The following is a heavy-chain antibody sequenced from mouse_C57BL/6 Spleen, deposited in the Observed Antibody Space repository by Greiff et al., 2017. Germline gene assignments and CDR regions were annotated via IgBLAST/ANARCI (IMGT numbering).Heavy chain of an antibody. V-gene: IGHV3-6*01. CDR1: GYSITSGYY. D-gene: IGHD2-4*01. CDR2: ISYDGSN. J-gene: IGHJ1*03. CDR3: ASFYYDYDEYFDV. Sequence: DVKLQESGPGLVKPSQSLSLTCSVTGYSITSGYYWNWIRQFPGNKLEWMGYISYDGSNNYNPSLKNRISITRDTSKNQFFLKLNSVTTEDTATYYCASFYYDYDEYFDVWGTGTTVTVSS.